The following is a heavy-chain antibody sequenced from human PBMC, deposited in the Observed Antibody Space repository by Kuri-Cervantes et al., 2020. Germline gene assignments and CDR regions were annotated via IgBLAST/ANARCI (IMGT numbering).Heavy chain of an antibody. D-gene: IGHD5-24*01. V-gene: IGHV4-59*12. CDR1: GGSINSYY. J-gene: IGHJ4*02. CDR2: IYYSGST. Sequence: GSLRLSCTVSGGSINSYYWSWIRQPPGKGLEWIGYIYYSGSTNYNPSLKSRVTISVDTSNNQFSLKLSSVTAADTAVYYCARVADGYYNGYYFDFWGQGTLVTVSS. CDR3: ARVADGYYNGYYFDF.